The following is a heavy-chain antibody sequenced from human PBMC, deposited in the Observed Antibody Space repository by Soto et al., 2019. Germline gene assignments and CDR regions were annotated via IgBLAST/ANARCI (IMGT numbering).Heavy chain of an antibody. Sequence: ASVKVSFKASGYMFTKSAMHWVRQAPGQRLEWMGWISGDSGNTKYSPKLQDRVTITRDTSASTAYMELSSLRSEDTALYYCARDGVAAGNINFDYWGQGTLVTVSS. CDR2: ISGDSGNT. V-gene: IGHV1-3*01. D-gene: IGHD6-19*01. CDR3: ARDGVAAGNINFDY. J-gene: IGHJ4*01. CDR1: GYMFTKSA.